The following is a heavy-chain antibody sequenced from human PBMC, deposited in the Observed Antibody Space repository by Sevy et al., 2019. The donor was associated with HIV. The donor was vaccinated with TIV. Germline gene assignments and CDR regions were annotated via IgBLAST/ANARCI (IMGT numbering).Heavy chain of an antibody. V-gene: IGHV3-21*01. J-gene: IGHJ4*02. CDR3: ATISIAARPGLVDY. Sequence: GGSPRLSCAASGFTFSSYSMNWVRQAPGKGLEWVSSISSSSSYIYYADSVKGRITITRDNAKNTTYLEMSSLRAEDTAVYYCATISIAARPGLVDYWGQGTLVTVSS. D-gene: IGHD6-6*01. CDR1: GFTFSSYS. CDR2: ISSSSSYI.